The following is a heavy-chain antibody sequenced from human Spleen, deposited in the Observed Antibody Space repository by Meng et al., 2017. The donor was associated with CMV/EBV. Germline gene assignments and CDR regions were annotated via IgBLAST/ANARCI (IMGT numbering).Heavy chain of an antibody. CDR3: ARRGGVEWLLSF. J-gene: IGHJ4*02. D-gene: IGHD3-3*01. Sequence: CKASVYPFTAFGLPWARQAPGQVLEWIGVINPSGGRTTYAQKFQGRVTMTSATSTSTVYMELTSLRSDDTAVYYCARRGGVEWLLSFWGQGTLVTVSS. V-gene: IGHV1-46*01. CDR2: INPSGGRT. CDR1: VYPFTAFG.